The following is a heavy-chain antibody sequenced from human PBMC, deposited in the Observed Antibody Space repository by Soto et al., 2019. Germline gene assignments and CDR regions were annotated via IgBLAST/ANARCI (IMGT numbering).Heavy chain of an antibody. J-gene: IGHJ6*02. CDR1: GYTFTSYD. V-gene: IGHV1-8*01. CDR3: ARFRRGITIFGGVSRPRYGMDV. Sequence: QVQLVQSGAEVKKPGASVKVSCKASGYTFTSYDINWVRQATGQGLEWMGWMNPNSGNTGYAQKFPSRVTMARNTSISTAYMELSSLRSEDTAVYYCARFRRGITIFGGVSRPRYGMDVWGQGTTVTVSS. D-gene: IGHD3-3*01. CDR2: MNPNSGNT.